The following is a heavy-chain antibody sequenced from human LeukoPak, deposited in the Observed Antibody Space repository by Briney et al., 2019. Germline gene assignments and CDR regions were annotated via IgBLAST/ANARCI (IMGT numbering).Heavy chain of an antibody. CDR2: IRDSGGST. Sequence: GGSLRLSCAASGFSFSSYAMSWVRQAPGKGLEWVSAIRDSGGSTYYADSVKGRFTISRDDSRNTVYLQLNNLRVEDTAIYYCAKANWVSNADAVWWGQGTQVTVSS. J-gene: IGHJ4*02. D-gene: IGHD1-1*01. CDR1: GFSFSSYA. CDR3: AKANWVSNADAVW. V-gene: IGHV3-23*01.